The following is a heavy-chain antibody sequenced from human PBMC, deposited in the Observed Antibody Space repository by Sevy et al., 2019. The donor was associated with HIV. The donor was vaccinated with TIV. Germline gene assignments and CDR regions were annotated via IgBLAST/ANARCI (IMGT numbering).Heavy chain of an antibody. CDR1: GFAFYDYS. CDR3: AREGCTRPHDY. J-gene: IGHJ4*02. Sequence: GGSLRLSCAASGFAFYDYSMSWIRQAPGKGLEWVATLSFGCGKINYADSVKGRFTISRDNSKNSFYLQMDNLRVEDTAIDYCAREGCTRPHDYWGQGTRVTVSS. CDR2: LSFGCGKI. V-gene: IGHV3-23*01. D-gene: IGHD2-8*01.